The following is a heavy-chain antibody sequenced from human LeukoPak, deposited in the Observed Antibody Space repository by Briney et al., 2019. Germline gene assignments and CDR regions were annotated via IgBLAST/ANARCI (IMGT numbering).Heavy chain of an antibody. J-gene: IGHJ6*02. D-gene: IGHD4-23*01. CDR1: GGTFTSYA. CDR2: IIPILGIA. Sequence: GASVKLSCKASGGTFTSYAISWVRQAPGQRLEWMGRIIPILGIANYAQKFQGRVTITADKSTSTAYMELSSLRSEDTAVYYCARDYGGNLYYYDGMDVWGQGTTVTVSS. CDR3: ARDYGGNLYYYDGMDV. V-gene: IGHV1-69*04.